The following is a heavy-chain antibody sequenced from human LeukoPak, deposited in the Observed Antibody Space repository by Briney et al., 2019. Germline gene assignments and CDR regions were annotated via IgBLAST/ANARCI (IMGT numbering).Heavy chain of an antibody. Sequence: ASVKASCKASGYTFTSYYMQWVRQAPGQGLEWMGIINPRDGSTSYAQKFQGRVTVTTDTSANIVYMELSSLTSEDTAVYYCARGNHYAYRGGDYRGGDYWGQGTLVTVSS. D-gene: IGHD4-17*01. V-gene: IGHV1-46*01. CDR3: ARGNHYAYRGGDYRGGDY. CDR1: GYTFTSYY. CDR2: INPRDGST. J-gene: IGHJ4*02.